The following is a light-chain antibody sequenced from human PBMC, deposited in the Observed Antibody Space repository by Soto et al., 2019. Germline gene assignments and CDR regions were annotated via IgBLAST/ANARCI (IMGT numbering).Light chain of an antibody. Sequence: DIQMTQSPSTLSASVGDRVTITCRASQSISHFLAWYQQKLGKAPKLLIYDASSLESGVPSRFSGSGSGTEFTLTISSLQPDDFATYYCQQYNSYPWTFGQGTKVDI. J-gene: IGKJ1*01. CDR2: DAS. CDR1: QSISHF. CDR3: QQYNSYPWT. V-gene: IGKV1-5*01.